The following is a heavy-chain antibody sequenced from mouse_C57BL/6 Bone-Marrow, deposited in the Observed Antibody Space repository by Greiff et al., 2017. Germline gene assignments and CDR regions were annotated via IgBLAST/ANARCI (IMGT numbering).Heavy chain of an antibody. V-gene: IGHV1-47*01. CDR3: ATHYYGSPWFAY. J-gene: IGHJ3*01. Sequence: VQLVESGAELVKPGASVKMSCKASGYTFTTYPIEWMKQNHGKSLEWIGNFHPYNDDTKYNEKFKGKATLTVEKSSSTVYLELSRLTSDDSAVYYCATHYYGSPWFAYWGQGTLVTVSA. CDR2: FHPYNDDT. CDR1: GYTFTTYP. D-gene: IGHD1-1*01.